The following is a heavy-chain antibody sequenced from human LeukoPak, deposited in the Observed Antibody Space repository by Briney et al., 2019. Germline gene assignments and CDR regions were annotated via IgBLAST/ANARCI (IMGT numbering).Heavy chain of an antibody. D-gene: IGHD6-13*01. Sequence: GASVKVSCKASGYTFTSYDINWVRQATGQGLEWMGWMNPNSGNTGYAQKFQGRVTMTRDTSTSTVYMELSSLRSEDTAVYYCARDEGEQQLVPMPWGQGTLVTVSS. V-gene: IGHV1-8*01. CDR1: GYTFTSYD. CDR3: ARDEGEQQLVPMP. J-gene: IGHJ5*02. CDR2: MNPNSGNT.